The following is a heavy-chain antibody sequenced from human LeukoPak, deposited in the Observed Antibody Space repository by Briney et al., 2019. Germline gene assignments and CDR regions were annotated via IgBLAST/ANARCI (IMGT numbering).Heavy chain of an antibody. D-gene: IGHD2-2*01. CDR3: AKDLGPGCSSTSCYRVDTAMALDY. Sequence: PGGSLRLSCAASGFTFSSYAMSWVRQAPGKGLEGVAGISGSGGSTYYADSVKGRFIISRDNSKHTLYLQMNSLRADDTPVYYCAKDLGPGCSSTSCYRVDTAMALDYWGQGTLVTVSS. CDR2: ISGSGGST. CDR1: GFTFSSYA. J-gene: IGHJ4*02. V-gene: IGHV3-23*01.